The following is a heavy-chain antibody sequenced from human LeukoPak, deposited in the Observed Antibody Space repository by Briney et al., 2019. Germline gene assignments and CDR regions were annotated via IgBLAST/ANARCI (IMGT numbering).Heavy chain of an antibody. CDR2: INPRGST. V-gene: IGHV4-34*01. D-gene: IGHD2-15*01. J-gene: IGHJ5*02. CDR1: GGSFSGYY. Sequence: SETLSLTCAVYGGSFSGYYWSWIRQPPGKGLEWIGEINPRGSTIYNPSLKSRVTISVDTSKNQFSLNLSSVTAADTAVYYCAREPGYCSGGSCYGGWFDPWGQGTLVTVSS. CDR3: AREPGYCSGGSCYGGWFDP.